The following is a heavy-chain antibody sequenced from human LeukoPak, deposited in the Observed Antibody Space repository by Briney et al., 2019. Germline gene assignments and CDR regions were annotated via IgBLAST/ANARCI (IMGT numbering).Heavy chain of an antibody. CDR3: ARANGYNFFY. D-gene: IGHD5-24*01. V-gene: IGHV4-38-2*02. CDR2: IYHSGST. Sequence: PSETLSLTCTVSGYSISSGYYWGWIRPPPGKGLEWIGSIYHSGSTYYNPSLKSRVTISVDTSKNQFSLKLSSVTAADTAVYYCARANGYNFFYWGQGTLVTVSS. J-gene: IGHJ4*02. CDR1: GYSISSGYY.